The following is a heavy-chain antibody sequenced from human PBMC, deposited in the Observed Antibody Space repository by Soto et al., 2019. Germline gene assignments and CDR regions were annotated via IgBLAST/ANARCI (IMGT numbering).Heavy chain of an antibody. CDR1: GGSFSGYY. V-gene: IGHV4-34*01. D-gene: IGHD3-3*01. J-gene: IGHJ6*03. CDR2: INHSGST. Sequence: PSETLSLTCAVYGGSFSGYYWSWIRQPPGKGLEWIGEINHSGSTNYNPSLKSRVTISVDTSKNQFSLKLSSVTAADTAVYYCARVLARNYDFWSGYRTYYMDVWGKGTTVTVSS. CDR3: ARVLARNYDFWSGYRTYYMDV.